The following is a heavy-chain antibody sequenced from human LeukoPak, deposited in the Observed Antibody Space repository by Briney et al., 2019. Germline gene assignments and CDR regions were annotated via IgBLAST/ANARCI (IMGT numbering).Heavy chain of an antibody. J-gene: IGHJ4*02. CDR1: RYTFSSYG. D-gene: IGHD6-13*01. CDR3: ARGTAFSSSWDY. V-gene: IGHV1-18*01. Sequence: ASVKVSCKAFRYTFSSYGISWVRQAPGQGLEWMGWISVYNGNTNYAQKLQGRVTMTTDTSTSTAYMELRSLRSDDTAVYYCARGTAFSSSWDYWGQGTLVTVSS. CDR2: ISVYNGNT.